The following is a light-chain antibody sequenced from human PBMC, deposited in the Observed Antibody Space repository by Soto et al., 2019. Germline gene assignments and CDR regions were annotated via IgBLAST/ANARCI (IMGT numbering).Light chain of an antibody. CDR3: SSYISASTLV. V-gene: IGLV2-14*01. J-gene: IGLJ3*02. CDR1: SSDVGGYKY. CDR2: EVS. Sequence: QSALTQPASVSGSPGQSITISCTGTSSDVGGYKYVSWYQQHTDTAPKLMIYEVSYRPSGISNRFSGSKSGNTASLTISGLQAEDEADYYCSSYISASTLVFGGGTKLTVL.